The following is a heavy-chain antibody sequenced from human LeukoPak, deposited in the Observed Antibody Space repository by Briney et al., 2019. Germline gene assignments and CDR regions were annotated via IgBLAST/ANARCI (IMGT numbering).Heavy chain of an antibody. J-gene: IGHJ6*03. Sequence: SQTLSLTCTVSGGSISSGGYYWSWIRQHPGKGLEWIGYIYYSGSTYYNPSLKSRVTISVDTSKNQFSLKLSSVTAADTAVYYCARDALYSNPRIDYYYYYMDVWGKGTTVTVSS. D-gene: IGHD4-11*01. CDR2: IYYSGST. V-gene: IGHV4-31*03. CDR3: ARDALYSNPRIDYYYYYMDV. CDR1: GGSISSGGYY.